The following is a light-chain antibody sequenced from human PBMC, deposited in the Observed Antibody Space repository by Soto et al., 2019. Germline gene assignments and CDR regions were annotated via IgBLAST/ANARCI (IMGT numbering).Light chain of an antibody. Sequence: DIHMTQSPSTLSASVGDTVTMSCRASQAINTYVNWYQLKPGDAPKLLIYTTSTLQAGVPARFSGSVSGTDFTLTITSLQPEDFATYSCQQTFSSRPTFARGTKVDIK. CDR2: TTS. CDR3: QQTFSSRPT. J-gene: IGKJ4*01. CDR1: QAINTY. V-gene: IGKV1-39*01.